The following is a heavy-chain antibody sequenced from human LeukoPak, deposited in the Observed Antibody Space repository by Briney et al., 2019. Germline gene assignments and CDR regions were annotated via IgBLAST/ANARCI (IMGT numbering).Heavy chain of an antibody. J-gene: IGHJ4*02. V-gene: IGHV3-21*01. CDR1: GFTFSSYS. D-gene: IGHD3-22*01. CDR3: ARHRYYYDSSGSPHFVY. Sequence: GGSLRLSCAASGFTFSSYSMNWVRQALGKGLEWVSSISSSSSYIYYADSVKGRFTISRDNAKNSLYLQMNSLRAEDTAVYYCARHRYYYDSSGSPHFVYWGQGTLVTVSS. CDR2: ISSSSSYI.